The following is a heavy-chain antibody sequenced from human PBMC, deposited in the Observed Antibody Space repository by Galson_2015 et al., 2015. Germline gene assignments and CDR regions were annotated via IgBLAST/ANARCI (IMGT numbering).Heavy chain of an antibody. CDR1: GYSFTSYW. V-gene: IGHV5-10-1*01. CDR2: IDPSDSYT. Sequence: QSGAEVKKPGESLRISCKGSGYSFTSYWISWVRQMPGKGLEWMGRIDPSDSYTNYSPSFQGHVTISADKSISTAYLQWSSLKASDTAMYYCARQVYYYDSSGYLTFDYWGQGTLVTVSS. J-gene: IGHJ4*02. CDR3: ARQVYYYDSSGYLTFDY. D-gene: IGHD3-22*01.